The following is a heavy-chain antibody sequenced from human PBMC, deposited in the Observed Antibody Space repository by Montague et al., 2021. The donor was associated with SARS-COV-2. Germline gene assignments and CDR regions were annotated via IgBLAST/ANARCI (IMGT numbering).Heavy chain of an antibody. J-gene: IGHJ4*02. V-gene: IGHV4-59*08. D-gene: IGHD3-16*01. Sequence: SETLSLTCTVSGASISSDYWTWIRQPPGKGLEWIGFVYYRGNTYYNPSLRGRVTISVDTSSNYFSLTLSSVTAADTAIYYCARHYDHSSRVDSWGQGTLVTVSS. CDR2: VYYRGNT. CDR1: GASISSDY. CDR3: ARHYDHSSRVDS.